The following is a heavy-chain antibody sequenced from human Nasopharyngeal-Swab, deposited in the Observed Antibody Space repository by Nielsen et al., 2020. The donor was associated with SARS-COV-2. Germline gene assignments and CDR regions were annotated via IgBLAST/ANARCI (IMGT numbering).Heavy chain of an antibody. V-gene: IGHV5-51*01. D-gene: IGHD6-19*01. CDR3: ASHPLYSSGWYGVDY. Sequence: GESLKLSCKGSGYSFTSYWIGWVRQMPGKGLEWMGIIYPGDSDTRYSPSFQGQVTISADKSISTAYLQWSSLKASDTAMYYCASHPLYSSGWYGVDYWGQGTLVTVSS. CDR2: IYPGDSDT. J-gene: IGHJ4*02. CDR1: GYSFTSYW.